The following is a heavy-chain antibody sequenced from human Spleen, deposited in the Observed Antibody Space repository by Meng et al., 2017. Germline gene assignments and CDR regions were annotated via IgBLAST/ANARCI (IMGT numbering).Heavy chain of an antibody. J-gene: IGHJ4*02. CDR2: LSGGGFTT. CDR3: AKYSYGLGDYFDY. D-gene: IGHD3-10*01. Sequence: GGSLRLSCVASGFTFDSYAMTWVRQAPGKGLEWVSALSGGGFTTYYADSVKGRFTISRHNSKNTLYLQMNSLRAEDTALYYCAKYSYGLGDYFDYWGQGALVTVSS. CDR1: GFTFDSYA. V-gene: IGHV3-23*01.